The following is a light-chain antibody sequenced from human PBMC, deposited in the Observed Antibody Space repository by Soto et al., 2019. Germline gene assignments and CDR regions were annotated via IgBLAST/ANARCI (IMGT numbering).Light chain of an antibody. CDR1: SSNIGSNY. J-gene: IGLJ2*01. Sequence: QSVLTQSPSASGTPGQRVTISCSGSSSNIGSNYVYWYQQLPRTAPKLLISNNYERPSGVPDRFSGSKSGTSASLAISGLRSEDEADYYCATWDDTLSGPVFGGGTKLTVL. CDR3: ATWDDTLSGPV. CDR2: NNY. V-gene: IGLV1-47*02.